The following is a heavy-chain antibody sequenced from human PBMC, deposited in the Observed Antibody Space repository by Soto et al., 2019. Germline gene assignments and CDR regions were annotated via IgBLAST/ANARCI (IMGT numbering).Heavy chain of an antibody. J-gene: IGHJ6*02. CDR3: ARRRYCGYDCYCKHYFGMDV. D-gene: IGHD2-21*02. V-gene: IGHV1-69*08. CDR2: IIPILTTT. Sequence: QVQLVQSGAEVKKPGSSVKVSCRASGDTFSSYTVNWLRQAPGRGLEWMGRIIPILTTTDYAQNFRGRLTITADKSTNTFYMELSSLRSEDTAVYYCARRRYCGYDCYCKHYFGMDVWGQGTSVTV. CDR1: GDTFSSYT.